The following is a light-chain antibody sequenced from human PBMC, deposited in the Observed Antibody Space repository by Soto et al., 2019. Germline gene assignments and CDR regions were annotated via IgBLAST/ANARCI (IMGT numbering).Light chain of an antibody. CDR2: AAS. CDR1: QSVYNNY. CDR3: QPYGTSAWT. V-gene: IGKV3-20*01. Sequence: EIVLTQSPGTLSLSPGERATLSCRASQSVYNNYLAWYQHKPGQAPRLLIYAASNTATGIPDRFSGSGSGTDFALTISRREPEDFALYYCQPYGTSAWTFGQGTKVEIK. J-gene: IGKJ1*01.